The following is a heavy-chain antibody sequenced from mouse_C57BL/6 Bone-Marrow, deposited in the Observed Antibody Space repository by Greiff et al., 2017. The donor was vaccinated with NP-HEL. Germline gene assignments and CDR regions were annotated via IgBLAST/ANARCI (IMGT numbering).Heavy chain of an antibody. CDR3: ARSSFYYYGSSLAWFAY. D-gene: IGHD1-1*01. J-gene: IGHJ3*01. Sequence: VQLQQSGPELVKPGASVKISCKASGYAFSSSWMNWVKQRPGKGLEWIGRIYPGDGDTNYNGKFKGKATLTADKSSSTAYMQLSSLTSEDSAVYFCARSSFYYYGSSLAWFAYWGQGTLVTVSA. V-gene: IGHV1-82*01. CDR1: GYAFSSSW. CDR2: IYPGDGDT.